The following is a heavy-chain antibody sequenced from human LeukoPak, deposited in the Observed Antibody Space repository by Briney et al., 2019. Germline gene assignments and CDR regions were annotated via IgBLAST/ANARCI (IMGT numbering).Heavy chain of an antibody. CDR2: IIPIFGTA. V-gene: IGHV1-69*06. CDR3: ARSGNYYDSSGYYDY. CDR1: GGTFSSYA. J-gene: IGHJ4*02. D-gene: IGHD3-22*01. Sequence: ASVKVSCKASGGTFSSYAISWVRQAPGQGLEWMGGIIPIFGTANYAQKFQGRVTITADKSTSTAYMELSSLRSEDTAVYYCARSGNYYDSSGYYDYWGQGTLVTVSS.